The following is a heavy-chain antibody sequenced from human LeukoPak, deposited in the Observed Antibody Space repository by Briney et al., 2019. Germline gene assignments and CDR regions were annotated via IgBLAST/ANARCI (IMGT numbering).Heavy chain of an antibody. CDR1: GFTFGCYT. CDR3: ARDAYDILTGYYKWAFYN. J-gene: IGHJ3*02. Sequence: KPGGSLRLSCAASGFTFGCYTMSRVRQAPGKGLEWVSSISSSSSYIYYADSVKGRFTIPRDNAKNSLYLQMNSLRAEDTAVYYCARDAYDILTGYYKWAFYNWGRGRIVTVSS. CDR2: ISSSSSYI. D-gene: IGHD3-9*01. V-gene: IGHV3-21*06.